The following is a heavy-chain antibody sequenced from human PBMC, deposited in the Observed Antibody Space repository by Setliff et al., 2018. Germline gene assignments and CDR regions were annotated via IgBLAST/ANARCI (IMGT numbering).Heavy chain of an antibody. CDR1: GGSISSGDYF. V-gene: IGHV4-30-4*08. Sequence: PSETLSLTCTVSGGSISSGDYFWSWIRQPPGKGLEWIAYIYHSGSAYYNPSLKSRVTMSVDTSKNQFSLHLTSVTAADPSVYYCAREVGTSTSSDAFDVWGQGMMVTVS. D-gene: IGHD1-26*01. J-gene: IGHJ3*01. CDR3: AREVGTSTSSDAFDV. CDR2: IYHSGSA.